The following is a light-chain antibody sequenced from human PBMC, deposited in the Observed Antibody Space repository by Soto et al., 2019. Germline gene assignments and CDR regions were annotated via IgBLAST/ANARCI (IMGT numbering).Light chain of an antibody. CDR3: QQYNSYPWT. J-gene: IGKJ1*01. CDR1: QSISSW. CDR2: KAS. V-gene: IGKV1-5*03. Sequence: DIQMTQSPSTLSASVGDRVTITCRASQSISSWLAWYQQKPGQAPKLLIYKASSLDRGVPSRFSGSGSGTEFTLTISSLQPDDFATYYCQQYNSYPWTFGQGTKVDIK.